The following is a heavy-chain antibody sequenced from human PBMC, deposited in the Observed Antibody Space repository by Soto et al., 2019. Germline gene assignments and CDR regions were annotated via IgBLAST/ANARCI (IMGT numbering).Heavy chain of an antibody. CDR2: IYSGGST. CDR1: GFTVSSNY. CDR3: AREIPGRDGYNYDAFDI. V-gene: IGHV3-53*01. J-gene: IGHJ3*02. Sequence: GGSLRLSCAASGFTVSSNYMSWVRQAPGKGLEWVSVIYSGGSTYYADSVKGRFTISRDNSKNTLYLQMNSLRAEDTAVYYCAREIPGRDGYNYDAFDIWGQGTMVTVSS. D-gene: IGHD5-12*01.